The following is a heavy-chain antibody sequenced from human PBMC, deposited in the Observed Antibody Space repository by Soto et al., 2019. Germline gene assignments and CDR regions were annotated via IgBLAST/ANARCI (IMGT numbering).Heavy chain of an antibody. CDR1: GFTFSSYA. V-gene: IGHV3-23*01. CDR3: VKDMHGSGT. J-gene: IGHJ4*02. D-gene: IGHD3-10*01. CDR2: ISGSGDSI. Sequence: EVQLLESGGGLVQPGGSLRLSCAASGFTFSSYAMSWVRQAPGKGLEWVSAISGSGDSIYDADSAKGRFTISRDNSKNTLYLQMNSLRAEDTATYYCVKDMHGSGTWCPGTLVTVSS.